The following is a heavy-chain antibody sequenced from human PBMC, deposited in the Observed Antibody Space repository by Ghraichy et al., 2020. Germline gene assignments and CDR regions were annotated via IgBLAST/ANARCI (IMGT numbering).Heavy chain of an antibody. J-gene: IGHJ5*02. D-gene: IGHD4-17*01. CDR3: ARAGYGPPLYWFDP. Sequence: SETLSLTCTVSGGSISSYYWSWIRQPPGKGLEWIGYIYYSGSTNYNPSLKSRVTISVDTSKNQFSLKLSSVTAADTAVYYCARAGYGPPLYWFDPWGQGTLVTVSS. CDR2: IYYSGST. CDR1: GGSISSYY. V-gene: IGHV4-59*01.